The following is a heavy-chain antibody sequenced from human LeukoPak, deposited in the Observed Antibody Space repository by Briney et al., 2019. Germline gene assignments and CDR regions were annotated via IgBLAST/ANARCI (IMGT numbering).Heavy chain of an antibody. CDR1: GFTFSDYW. Sequence: GGSLRLSCAASGFTFSDYWMHWVRQAPGKGLVWVSRINPDGSRTTYADSVKGRFTISRDNAKNTVYLQMNSLRAEDTAVYYCARVLSGSWDWFDPWGQGTLVTVSS. CDR2: INPDGSRT. V-gene: IGHV3-74*01. CDR3: ARVLSGSWDWFDP. J-gene: IGHJ5*02. D-gene: IGHD6-6*01.